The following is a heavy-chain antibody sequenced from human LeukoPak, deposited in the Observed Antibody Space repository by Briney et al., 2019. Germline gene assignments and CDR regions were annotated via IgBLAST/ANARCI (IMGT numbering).Heavy chain of an antibody. CDR1: GGSISSGDYC. CDR3: AREDSNYPLSFDP. V-gene: IGHV4-30-4*01. D-gene: IGHD4-11*01. J-gene: IGHJ5*02. Sequence: SETLSLTCTVSGGSISSGDYCWSWIRQPPGKGPEWIGYIYYSGSTYYNPSLKSRVTISVDTSKNQFSLKLSSVTAADTAVYYCAREDSNYPLSFDPWGQGTLVTVSS. CDR2: IYYSGST.